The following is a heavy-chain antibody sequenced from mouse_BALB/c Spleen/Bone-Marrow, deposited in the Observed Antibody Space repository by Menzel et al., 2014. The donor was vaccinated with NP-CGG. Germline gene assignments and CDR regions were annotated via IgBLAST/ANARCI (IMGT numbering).Heavy chain of an antibody. J-gene: IGHJ4*01. D-gene: IGHD2-4*01. CDR2: ISCYNGAT. V-gene: IGHV1S34*01. CDR1: GYSFTGYY. Sequence: LVKTGASVKISCKASGYSFTGYYMHWVKQSHGKSLEWIGYISCYNGATRYNQKFKGKATFTVDTSSSTAHTQFINLTSQDSAVYVCARGGTMSSTDAMDYWGQGTSVTVSS. CDR3: ARGGTMSSTDAMDY.